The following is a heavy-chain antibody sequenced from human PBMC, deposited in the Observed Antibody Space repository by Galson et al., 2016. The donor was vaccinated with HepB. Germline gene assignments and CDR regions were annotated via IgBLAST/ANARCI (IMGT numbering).Heavy chain of an antibody. CDR2: IGYDGSNT. V-gene: IGHV3-33*01. Sequence: SLRLSCAASGFTFSSYGMHWVRQAPGKGLEWVAVIGYDGSNTYSADSVKGRFTVSRDNSKNTLYMQMNRLRAEDTAVYYCARDYLRYSSGYWWGHMDVWGKGTTVSVAS. D-gene: IGHD3-22*01. CDR3: ARDYLRYSSGYWWGHMDV. CDR1: GFTFSSYG. J-gene: IGHJ6*03.